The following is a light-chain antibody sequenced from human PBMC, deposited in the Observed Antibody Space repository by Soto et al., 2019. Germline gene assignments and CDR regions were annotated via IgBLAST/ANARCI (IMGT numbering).Light chain of an antibody. CDR3: QQYGYSRT. V-gene: IGKV3-20*01. CDR2: GSS. Sequence: EILMTQSPATLSVSPGERATLSCRASQTLSSRHLAWYQQKPGQAPRLLIYGSSSRATDIPDRFIGIGSGTHFTLTISTLEPEEFAIDYCQQYGYSRTFGQGTKVYIK. CDR1: QTLSSRH. J-gene: IGKJ1*01.